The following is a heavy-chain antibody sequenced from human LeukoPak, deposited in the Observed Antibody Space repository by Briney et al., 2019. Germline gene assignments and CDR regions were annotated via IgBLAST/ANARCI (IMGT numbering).Heavy chain of an antibody. CDR1: GGTFSSYA. CDR2: TIPIFGTA. D-gene: IGHD3-3*01. Sequence: SVKVSCKASGGTFSSYAISWVRQAPGQGLEWMGGTIPIFGTANYAQKFQGRVTITTDESTSTAYMELSSLRSEDTAVYYCARGGHITIFGVVTRGEFDYWGQGTLVTVSS. V-gene: IGHV1-69*05. J-gene: IGHJ4*02. CDR3: ARGGHITIFGVVTRGEFDY.